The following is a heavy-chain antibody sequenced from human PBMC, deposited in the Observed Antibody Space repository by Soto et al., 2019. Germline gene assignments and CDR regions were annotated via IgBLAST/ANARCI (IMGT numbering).Heavy chain of an antibody. CDR1: GGTFSSYA. CDR3: ARGNPRGITIFGVVRKMYYFDY. J-gene: IGHJ4*02. CDR2: INPINGTT. V-gene: IGHV1-69*05. D-gene: IGHD3-3*01. Sequence: GASVKVSCKASGGTFSSYAISWVRQAPGQGLEWMGGINPINGTTNYAQKFQDRVTITRDTSASTAYMELSSLISEDTAVYYCARGNPRGITIFGVVRKMYYFDYWGQGTLVTVSS.